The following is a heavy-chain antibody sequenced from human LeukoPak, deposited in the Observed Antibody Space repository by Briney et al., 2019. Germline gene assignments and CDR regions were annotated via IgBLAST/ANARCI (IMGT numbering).Heavy chain of an antibody. V-gene: IGHV3-11*04. CDR2: ISSSGSTI. CDR1: GFTFSDYY. Sequence: PGGSLRLSCAASGFTFSDYYMSWIRQAPGKGLEWVSYISSSGSTIYYADSVKGRFTISRDNAKNTLYLQMNSLRAEDTAVYYCARGECSTSCYITYPGGFDYWGQGTLVTVSS. CDR3: ARGECSTSCYITYPGGFDY. D-gene: IGHD2-2*02. J-gene: IGHJ4*02.